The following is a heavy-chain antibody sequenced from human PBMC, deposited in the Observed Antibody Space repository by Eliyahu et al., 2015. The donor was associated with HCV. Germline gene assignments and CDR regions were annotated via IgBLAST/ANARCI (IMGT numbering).Heavy chain of an antibody. CDR1: GPTFSSYA. CDR2: IIPVFGTV. J-gene: IGHJ4*02. V-gene: IGHV1-69*01. CDR3: ARGIRYHDISGHYFDY. Sequence: PGSSVKVSCKASGPTFSSYAMDWVRQAPGQGLEWMGGIIPVFGTVHYAQKFQKRVTIIADESTATTYMELSGLRSEDTAVYYCARGIRYHDISGHYFDYWGQGFLVTVSS. D-gene: IGHD3-22*01.